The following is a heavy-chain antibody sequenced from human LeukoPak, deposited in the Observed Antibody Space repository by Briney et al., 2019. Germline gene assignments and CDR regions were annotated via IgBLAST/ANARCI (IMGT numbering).Heavy chain of an antibody. V-gene: IGHV3-23*01. J-gene: IGHJ5*02. CDR1: GFTFSSYA. CDR2: ISGSGGST. CDR3: AKEGLYCSSTSCSWFDP. D-gene: IGHD2-2*01. Sequence: PGGSLRLSCAASGFTFSSYAMSWVRQAPGKGLEWVSAISGSGGSTYYADSVKGRFTISRDNSKNTLYLQMNSLRAEDTAVYYCAKEGLYCSSTSCSWFDPWDQGTLVTVSS.